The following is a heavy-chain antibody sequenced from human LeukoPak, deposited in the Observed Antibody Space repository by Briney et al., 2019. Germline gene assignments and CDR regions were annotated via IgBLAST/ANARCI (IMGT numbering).Heavy chain of an antibody. V-gene: IGHV3-23*01. CDR3: AKGQAQQLVLDF. CDR2: IIGSGSST. CDR1: GFTFSSYA. Sequence: GGSLRLSCAASGFTFSSYAMSWVRQAPGKGLEWVSAIIGSGSSTYYADSVKGRFTISRDNSKNTLFLQMNSLRAEDTAVYYCAKGQAQQLVLDFWGQGTLVTVSS. J-gene: IGHJ4*02. D-gene: IGHD6-13*01.